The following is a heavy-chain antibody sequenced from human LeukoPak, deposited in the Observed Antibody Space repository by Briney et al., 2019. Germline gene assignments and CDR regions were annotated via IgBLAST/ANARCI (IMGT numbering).Heavy chain of an antibody. CDR1: GDSITSGDYY. V-gene: IGHV4-30-4*08. J-gene: IGHJ5*02. Sequence: PSQTLSLTCTVSGDSITSGDYYWTWIRQPPGKGREWVAHVDYTGNTSYNSSLTSPLTISVDTSKNQFSLRLSFVTAADTAMYYWARHLSGWSWFDPWGQGTLVTVPS. CDR3: ARHLSGWSWFDP. D-gene: IGHD6-19*01. CDR2: VDYTGNT.